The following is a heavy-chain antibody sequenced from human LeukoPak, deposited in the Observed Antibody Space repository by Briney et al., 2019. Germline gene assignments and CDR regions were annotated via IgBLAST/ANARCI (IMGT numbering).Heavy chain of an antibody. D-gene: IGHD3-16*01. V-gene: IGHV3-23*01. CDR1: GFTFSSYG. CDR3: AKALRGTHDAFDI. J-gene: IGHJ3*02. Sequence: PGGSLRLSCAASGFTFSSYGMSWVRQAPGKGLEWVSSLSVSGGSRYYADSVKGRFTISRDNSKDTLYLQMSSLRVEDTAIYYCAKALRGTHDAFDIWGQGTMVTVSS. CDR2: LSVSGGSR.